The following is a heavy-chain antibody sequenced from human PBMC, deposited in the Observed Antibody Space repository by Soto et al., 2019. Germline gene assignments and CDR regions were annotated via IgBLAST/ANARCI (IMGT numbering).Heavy chain of an antibody. CDR1: GYTFTGYY. CDR2: INPNSGGT. Sequence: ASVKVSCKASGYTFTGYYMHWVRQAPGQGLEWMGWINPNSGGTNYAQKFQGWVTMTRDTSISTAYMELSRLRSDDTAVYYCARDVVGWHRGAEAGTALGYWGQGTLVTVSS. CDR3: ARDVVGWHRGAEAGTALGY. D-gene: IGHD6-19*01. J-gene: IGHJ4*02. V-gene: IGHV1-2*04.